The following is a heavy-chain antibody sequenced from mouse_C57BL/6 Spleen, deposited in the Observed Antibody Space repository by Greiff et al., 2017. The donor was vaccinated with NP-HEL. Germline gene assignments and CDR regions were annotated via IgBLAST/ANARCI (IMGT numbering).Heavy chain of an antibody. J-gene: IGHJ2*01. CDR1: GYTFTSYW. CDR3: ARPYYYGSSNYCDY. Sequence: QVQLQQPGAELVKPGASVKMSCKASGYTFTSYWITWVKQRPGQGLEWIGDIYPGSGSTNYNEKFKSKATLTVDTSSSTAYMQLSSLTSEDSAVYYCARPYYYGSSNYCDYWGQGTTLTVSS. D-gene: IGHD1-1*01. V-gene: IGHV1-55*01. CDR2: IYPGSGST.